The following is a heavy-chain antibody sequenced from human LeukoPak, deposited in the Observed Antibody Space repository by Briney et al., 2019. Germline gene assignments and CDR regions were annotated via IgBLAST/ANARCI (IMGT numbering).Heavy chain of an antibody. V-gene: IGHV4-59*01. CDR1: GGSISSYY. J-gene: IGHJ5*02. CDR2: IYYSGST. D-gene: IGHD2-21*02. Sequence: TSSETLSLTCTVSGGSISSYYWSWIRQPPGKGLEWIGYIYYSGSTNYNPSLKSRVTISVDTSKNQFSLKLSSVTAADTAVHYCARGGGGDLNLWGQGTLVTVSS. CDR3: ARGGGGDLNL.